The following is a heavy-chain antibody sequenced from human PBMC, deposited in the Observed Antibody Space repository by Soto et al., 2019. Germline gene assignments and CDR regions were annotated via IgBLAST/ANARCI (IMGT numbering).Heavy chain of an antibody. CDR3: ATEGGHGAGMHHFGMDV. J-gene: IGHJ6*02. CDR1: GGTFSSYA. Sequence: ASVKVSCKASGGTFSSYAISWVRQAPGQGLEWMGGIIPIFGTANYAQKFQGRVTITADESTSTAYMELSSLRSEDTAVYYCATEGGHGAGMHHFGMDVWGQGTTVTVSS. D-gene: IGHD2-15*01. V-gene: IGHV1-69*13. CDR2: IIPIFGTA.